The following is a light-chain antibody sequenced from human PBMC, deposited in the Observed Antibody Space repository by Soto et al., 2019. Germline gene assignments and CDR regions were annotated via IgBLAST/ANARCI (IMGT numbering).Light chain of an antibody. J-gene: IGKJ5*01. V-gene: IGKV3-11*01. CDR1: QSVSSY. CDR3: QQRATWPIT. CDR2: DAS. Sequence: EIVLTQSPATLSLSPGERATLSCRASQSVSSYLVWYQQKPGKAPRLLISDASNRATGIPASFTGRGSETDFTLTSSRPEPEDFAVYYCQQRATWPITFGQGTRLEIK.